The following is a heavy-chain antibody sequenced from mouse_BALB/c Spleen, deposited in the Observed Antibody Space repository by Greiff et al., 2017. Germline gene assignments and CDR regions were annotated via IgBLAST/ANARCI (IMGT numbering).Heavy chain of an antibody. J-gene: IGHJ2*01. CDR2: IYPGDGDT. D-gene: IGHD1-1*01. V-gene: IGHV1-87*01. CDR3: ARGRIYGYFDY. Sequence: QVQLQQSGAELARPGASVKLSCKASGYTFTSYWMQWVKQRPGQGLEWIGAIYPGDGDTRYTQKFKGKATLTADKSYSTAYMQLSSLASEDSAVYYCARGRIYGYFDYWGQGTTLTVSS. CDR1: GYTFTSYW.